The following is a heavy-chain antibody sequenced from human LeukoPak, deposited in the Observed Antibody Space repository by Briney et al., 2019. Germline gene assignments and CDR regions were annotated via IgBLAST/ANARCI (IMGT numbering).Heavy chain of an antibody. CDR1: GGTFSSYA. CDR3: ARVGATVYYYGMDV. D-gene: IGHD1-26*01. Sequence: SVKVSCKASGGTFSSYAISWVRQAPGQGLEWMGRTIPILGIANYAQKFQGRVTITADKSTSTAYMELSSLRSDDTAVYYCARVGATVYYYGMDVWGQGTTVTVSS. V-gene: IGHV1-69*04. J-gene: IGHJ6*02. CDR2: TIPILGIA.